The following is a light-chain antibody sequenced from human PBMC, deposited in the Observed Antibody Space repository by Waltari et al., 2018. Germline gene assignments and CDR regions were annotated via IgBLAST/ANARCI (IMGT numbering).Light chain of an antibody. J-gene: IGLJ2*01. CDR2: EVI. V-gene: IGLV2-18*02. CDR1: NSDVGLYDR. CDR3: RSYTPGNNVI. Sequence: QSALTQPPSVSGSPGQSVTISCTGTNSDVGLYDRVSWYQQFPGTAPKLIIYEVINRPSGVPDRFSGSKSGNTASLTISGLQPEDDADYYCRSYTPGNNVIFGGGTKVTVL.